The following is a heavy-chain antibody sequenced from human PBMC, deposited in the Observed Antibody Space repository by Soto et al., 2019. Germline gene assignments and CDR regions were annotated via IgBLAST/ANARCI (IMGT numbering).Heavy chain of an antibody. Sequence: GGSLRLSCAASGFTFSNAWMSWVRQAPGKGLEWVGRIKSKTDGGTTDYAAPVKGRFTVSRDDSKNTLYLQMNSLKTEDTAVYYCTTESEEYSGYDFYYYYYYMDVWGKGTTVTVSS. CDR3: TTESEEYSGYDFYYYYYYMDV. J-gene: IGHJ6*03. V-gene: IGHV3-15*01. CDR1: GFTFSNAW. CDR2: IKSKTDGGTT. D-gene: IGHD5-12*01.